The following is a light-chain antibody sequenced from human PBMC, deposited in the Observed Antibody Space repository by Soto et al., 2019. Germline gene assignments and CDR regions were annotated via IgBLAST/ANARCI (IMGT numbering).Light chain of an antibody. CDR3: QQYGSSPIT. V-gene: IGKV3-20*01. CDR1: QTVSSTY. J-gene: IGKJ5*01. Sequence: EIVMTQSPATLSVSPGERATLSCRASQTVSSTYLAWYQQKPGQAPRLLIYGASSRATGIPDRFSGTVSGTDFTLTISRLEPEDFAVYYRQQYGSSPITFGQGTRLEIK. CDR2: GAS.